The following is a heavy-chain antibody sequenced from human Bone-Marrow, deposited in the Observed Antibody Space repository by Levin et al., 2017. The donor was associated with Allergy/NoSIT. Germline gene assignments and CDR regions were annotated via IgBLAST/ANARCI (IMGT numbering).Heavy chain of an antibody. V-gene: IGHV3-23*01. CDR3: AKDLRQGYSSGSYYFDY. Sequence: GESLKISCAASGFTFSSYAMSWVRQAPGKGLEWVSAMSGSGVSTHYADSVKGRFTISRDNSKNTLYLQMNSLRAEDTAVYYCAKDLRQGYSSGSYYFDYWGQGTLVNVSS. CDR1: GFTFSSYA. D-gene: IGHD5-18*01. CDR2: MSGSGVST. J-gene: IGHJ4*02.